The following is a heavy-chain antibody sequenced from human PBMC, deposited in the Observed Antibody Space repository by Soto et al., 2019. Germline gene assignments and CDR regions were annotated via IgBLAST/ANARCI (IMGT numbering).Heavy chain of an antibody. V-gene: IGHV4-61*01. D-gene: IGHD1-26*01. J-gene: IGHJ3*02. CDR2: IYYSGST. Sequence: HSETLSLTCTVSGGSISSSSYYWSWIRQPPGKGLEWIGYIYYSGSTNYNPSLKGRVNISVDTSKNQFSLKLSPVTAADTAVYYCARGLSIVGAIAVAFDIWGQGTMVTVSS. CDR3: ARGLSIVGAIAVAFDI. CDR1: GGSISSSSYY.